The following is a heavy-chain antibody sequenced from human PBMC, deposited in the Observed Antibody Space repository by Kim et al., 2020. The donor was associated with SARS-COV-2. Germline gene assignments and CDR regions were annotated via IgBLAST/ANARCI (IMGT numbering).Heavy chain of an antibody. Sequence: SETLSLTCTISGGSISNYYWSWIRQPPGKGLEWNGSISYSGNTNYNPSLKSRLTISVETSNNHFSLKLSSVIAADAAVYYCARGNTYNIGWYDSYYFDYWGQGTLVTVSS. CDR3: ARGNTYNIGWYDSYYFDY. V-gene: IGHV4-59*01. J-gene: IGHJ4*02. CDR2: ISYSGNT. D-gene: IGHD6-19*01. CDR1: GGSISNYY.